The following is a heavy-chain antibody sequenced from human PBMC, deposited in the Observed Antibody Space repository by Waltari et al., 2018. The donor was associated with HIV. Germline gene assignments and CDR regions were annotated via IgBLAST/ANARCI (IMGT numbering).Heavy chain of an antibody. V-gene: IGHV1-2*02. CDR3: AKGAHDYVDYFLLDP. J-gene: IGHJ5*02. Sequence: QVQLVQSGGEVKKPGASVKVSCKASGYTFTGYYIHWVRQAPGQGLEWMGWINPTNGATYYAQKYQGSVTMTGDTSVRTADMELSWLTSAATAVYYCAKGAHDYVDYFLLDPWGQGSPVTVSA. D-gene: IGHD4-17*01. CDR2: INPTNGAT. CDR1: GYTFTGYY.